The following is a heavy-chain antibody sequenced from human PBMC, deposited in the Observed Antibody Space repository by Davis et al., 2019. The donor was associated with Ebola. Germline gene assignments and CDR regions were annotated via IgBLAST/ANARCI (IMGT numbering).Heavy chain of an antibody. Sequence: GESLKISCAASGFTVSSNYMSWVRQASGKGLEWVGRIRSKANSYATAYAASVKGRFTISRDDSKNTAYLQMNSLKTEDTAVYYCTGVNIVDYWGQGTLVTVSS. V-gene: IGHV3-73*01. CDR2: IRSKANSYAT. CDR1: GFTVSSNY. CDR3: TGVNIVDY. J-gene: IGHJ4*02. D-gene: IGHD2/OR15-2a*01.